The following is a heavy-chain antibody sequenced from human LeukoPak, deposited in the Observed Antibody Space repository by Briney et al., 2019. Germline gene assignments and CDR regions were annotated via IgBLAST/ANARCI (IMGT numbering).Heavy chain of an antibody. CDR1: GFTVSGND. CDR2: ITTAGVT. D-gene: IGHD6-13*01. V-gene: IGHV3-13*01. CDR3: AIAQHREGYKSTWYEN. J-gene: IGHJ4*02. Sequence: GGSLRLSCAASGFTVSGNDMHWVRQIIGKGLEWVSAITTAGVTYYPGSVKGRFIISRENAKNSLYLQMNSLRAGDTAVYYCAIAQHREGYKSTWYENWGQGTLVTVSS.